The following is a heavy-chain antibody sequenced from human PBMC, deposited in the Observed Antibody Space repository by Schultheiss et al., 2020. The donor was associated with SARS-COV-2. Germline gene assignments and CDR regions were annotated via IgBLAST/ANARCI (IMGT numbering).Heavy chain of an antibody. CDR2: ISSSSSYI. CDR3: ARVPNYDSSGHDFYYFDY. CDR1: GFTFSSYS. J-gene: IGHJ4*01. D-gene: IGHD3-22*01. V-gene: IGHV3-21*01. Sequence: GGSLRLSCAASGFTFSSYSMNWVRQAPGKGLEWVSSISSSSSYIYYADSVKGRFTISRDNAKNSLYLQMNGLRAEDTAVYYCARVPNYDSSGHDFYYFDYWGHGTLVTVSS.